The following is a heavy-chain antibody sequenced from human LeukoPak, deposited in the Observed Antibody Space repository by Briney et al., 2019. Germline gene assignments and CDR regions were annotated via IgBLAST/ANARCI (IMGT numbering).Heavy chain of an antibody. CDR2: ISSSGSTI. J-gene: IGHJ4*02. Sequence: GGSLRLSCAASGFTFSNTWMNWVRQAPGKGLEWVSYISSSGSTIYYADSVKGRFTISRDNAKNSLYLQMNSLRAEDTAVYYCARVEYSSSRNFDYWGQGTLVTVSS. CDR3: ARVEYSSSRNFDY. V-gene: IGHV3-48*04. D-gene: IGHD6-6*01. CDR1: GFTFSNTW.